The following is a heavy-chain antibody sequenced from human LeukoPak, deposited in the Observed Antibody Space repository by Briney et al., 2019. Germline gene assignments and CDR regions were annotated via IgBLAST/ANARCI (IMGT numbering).Heavy chain of an antibody. J-gene: IGHJ4*02. CDR2: INHSGST. Sequence: SETLSLTCAVYGGSFSGYYWSWIRQPPGKGLGWVGEINHSGSTNYNPSLKRRVTISVNKYKNQFSLKLSSVTAADTAVYYCARVNGGSYLSYFDYLGQGTLVTVSS. CDR1: GGSFSGYY. CDR3: ARVNGGSYLSYFDY. V-gene: IGHV4-34*01. D-gene: IGHD2-15*01.